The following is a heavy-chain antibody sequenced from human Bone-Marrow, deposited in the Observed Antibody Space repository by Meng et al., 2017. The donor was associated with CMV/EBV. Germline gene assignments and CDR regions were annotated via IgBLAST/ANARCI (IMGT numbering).Heavy chain of an antibody. Sequence: ASVKVSCKASGYTLTSYGISWVRQAPGQGLEWMGWISAYNGNTNYAQKLQGRVTMTTDTSTSTAYMELRSLRSDDTAVYYCARGGRWGYQLLLGPGGYFDYWGQGTLVTVSS. CDR2: ISAYNGNT. CDR3: ARGGRWGYQLLLGPGGYFDY. CDR1: GYTLTSYG. D-gene: IGHD2-2*01. J-gene: IGHJ4*02. V-gene: IGHV1-18*01.